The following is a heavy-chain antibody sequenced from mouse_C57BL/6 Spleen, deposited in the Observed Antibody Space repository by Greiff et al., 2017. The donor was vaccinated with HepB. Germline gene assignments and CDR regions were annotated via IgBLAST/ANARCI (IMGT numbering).Heavy chain of an antibody. CDR1: GYTFTSYW. CDR3: ARYLYGREGY. Sequence: QVQLKQPGAELVKPGASVKLSCKASGYTFTSYWMHWVKQRPGQGLEWIGMIHPNSGSTNYNEKFKSKATLTVDKSSSTAYMQLSSLTSEDSAVYYCARYLYGREGYWGQGTTLTVSS. J-gene: IGHJ2*01. V-gene: IGHV1-64*01. CDR2: IHPNSGST. D-gene: IGHD1-1*01.